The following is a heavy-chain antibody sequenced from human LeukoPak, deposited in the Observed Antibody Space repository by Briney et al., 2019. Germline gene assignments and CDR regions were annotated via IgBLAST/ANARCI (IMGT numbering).Heavy chain of an antibody. J-gene: IGHJ5*02. V-gene: IGHV3-48*03. CDR2: ISSSGSTI. D-gene: IGHD6-13*01. CDR1: GFTFSSYE. Sequence: PTGGSLRLSCAASGFTFSSYEMNWGRQAPGKGLEWVSYISSSGSTIYYADSVKGRFTISRDNAKNSLYLQMNTLRAEDTAVYYCAKVLGEYSIRSKPLDTWGQGTLVTVSS. CDR3: AKVLGEYSIRSKPLDT.